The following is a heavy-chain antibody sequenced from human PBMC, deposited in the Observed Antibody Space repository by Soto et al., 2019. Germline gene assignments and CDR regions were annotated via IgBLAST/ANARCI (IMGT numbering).Heavy chain of an antibody. J-gene: IGHJ5*02. CDR2: IWYDGSNK. Sequence: QVQLVESGGGVVQPGRSLRLSCAASGFTFSSYGMHWVRQAPGKGLDWVAVIWYDGSNKYYADSVKGRFTISRDNSKNTLYLQMNSLRAEDTSVYYCAREDRAGFYPWGQGTLVTGSS. CDR3: AREDRAGFYP. CDR1: GFTFSSYG. V-gene: IGHV3-33*01.